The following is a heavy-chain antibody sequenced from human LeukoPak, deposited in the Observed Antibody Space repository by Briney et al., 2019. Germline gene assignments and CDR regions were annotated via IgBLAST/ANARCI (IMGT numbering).Heavy chain of an antibody. CDR3: ARSRFDAFDI. CDR2: INHSGRT. V-gene: IGHV4-34*01. J-gene: IGHJ3*02. Sequence: SETLSLTCAVYGGSFSGYYWSWIRQPPGKGLEWIGEINHSGRTNYNPSLKSRVTMSVDTSKNQFSLKLSSVTALDTAVYYCARSRFDAFDIWGQGTMVTVSS. D-gene: IGHD3-10*01. CDR1: GGSFSGYY.